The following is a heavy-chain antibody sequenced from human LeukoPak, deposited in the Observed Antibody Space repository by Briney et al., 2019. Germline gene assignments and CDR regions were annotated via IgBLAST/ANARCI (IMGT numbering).Heavy chain of an antibody. CDR2: IYYNGRT. CDR3: ARARYNWNYGPGVIDY. CDR1: GGSISSYY. D-gene: IGHD1-7*01. V-gene: IGHV4-59*12. Sequence: SETLSLTCTISGGSISSYYWTWIRQPPGKGLEWIGYIYYNGRTNYNPSLKSRVTISVDTSKNQFSLKLSSVTAADTAVYYCARARYNWNYGPGVIDYWGQGTLVTVSS. J-gene: IGHJ4*02.